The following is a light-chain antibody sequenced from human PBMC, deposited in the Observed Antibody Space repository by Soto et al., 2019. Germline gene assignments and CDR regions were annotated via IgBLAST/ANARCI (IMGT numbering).Light chain of an antibody. CDR2: EVT. CDR1: SSDVGGYNH. V-gene: IGLV2-14*01. CDR3: SSYASSTSYV. Sequence: QSVLTQPASVSGSPGQSITISCTGTSSDVGGYNHVSWYQMHPGKAPKLIIYEVTSRPSGVSYRFSGSKSGNSASLTISGLQAEDEADYYCSSYASSTSYVFGGATKVTV. J-gene: IGLJ1*01.